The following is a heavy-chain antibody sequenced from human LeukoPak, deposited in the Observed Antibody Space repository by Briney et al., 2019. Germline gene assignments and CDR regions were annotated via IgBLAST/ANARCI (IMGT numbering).Heavy chain of an antibody. CDR2: IYISGET. CDR3: ASGIQGSGNNY. V-gene: IGHV4-4*07. J-gene: IGHJ4*02. Sequence: NPSETLSLTCTVSGGSISSYYWSWIRQPAGKGLEWVGRIYISGETNYNPSLRSRVTMSLDTSKNHVSLKLNSVTAADTAVYYCASGIQGSGNNYWGQGTLVTVSS. D-gene: IGHD4-23*01. CDR1: GGSISSYY.